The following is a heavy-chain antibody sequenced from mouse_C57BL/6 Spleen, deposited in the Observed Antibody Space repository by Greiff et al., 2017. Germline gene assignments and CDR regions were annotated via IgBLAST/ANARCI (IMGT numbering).Heavy chain of an antibody. D-gene: IGHD2-3*01. J-gene: IGHJ2*01. CDR2: IYPGDGDT. V-gene: IGHV1-82*01. CDR1: GYAFSSSW. CDR3: ARWALTEDGYYDY. Sequence: QVQLQQSGPELVKPGASVKISCKASGYAFSSSWMNWVKQRPGKGLEWIGRIYPGDGDTNYNGKFKGKATLTADKSSSTAYMQLSSLTSEDSAVYFCARWALTEDGYYDYWGQGTTLTVAS.